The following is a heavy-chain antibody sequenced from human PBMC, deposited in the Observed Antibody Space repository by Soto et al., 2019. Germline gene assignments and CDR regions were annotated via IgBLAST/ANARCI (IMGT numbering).Heavy chain of an antibody. CDR3: ARAAGTRYYYYGMDV. CDR2: IDPSDSYT. V-gene: IGHV5-10-1*01. Sequence: PGESLKISCKGSGYSFTIYWISWVRQMPGKGLEWMGRIDPSDSYTNHSPSFQGRVTISADKSISTAYLQWSSLKASDTAMYYCARAAGTRYYYYGMDVWGQGTTVTVSS. CDR1: GYSFTIYW. D-gene: IGHD6-13*01. J-gene: IGHJ6*02.